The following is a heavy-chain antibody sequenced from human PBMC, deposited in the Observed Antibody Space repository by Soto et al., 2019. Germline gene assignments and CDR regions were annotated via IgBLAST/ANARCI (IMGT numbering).Heavy chain of an antibody. Sequence: QVQLVQSGAEVKKPGSSVKVSCKASGGTFSSYTISWVRQSPGQGREWMGRIIPILGIANYAQKFQGRVTITADKSTSTAYMELSRLRSEDTAVYYCARDSSSWSANGMDVWGQGTTVTVSS. J-gene: IGHJ6*02. V-gene: IGHV1-69*08. D-gene: IGHD6-13*01. CDR1: GGTFSSYT. CDR2: IIPILGIA. CDR3: ARDSSSWSANGMDV.